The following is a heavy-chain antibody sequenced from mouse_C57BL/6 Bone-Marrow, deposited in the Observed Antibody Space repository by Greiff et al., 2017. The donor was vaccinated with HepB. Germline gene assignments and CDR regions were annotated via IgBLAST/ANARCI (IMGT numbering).Heavy chain of an antibody. Sequence: QVQLQQSGAELVMPGASVKLSCKASGYTFTSYWMHWVKQRPGQGLEWIGEIDPSDSYTNYNQKFKGKSTWTVDKSSSTAYMQLSSLTSEDSAVYYCARSEGAMDYWGQGTSVTVSS. J-gene: IGHJ4*01. V-gene: IGHV1-69*01. CDR2: IDPSDSYT. CDR3: ARSEGAMDY. CDR1: GYTFTSYW.